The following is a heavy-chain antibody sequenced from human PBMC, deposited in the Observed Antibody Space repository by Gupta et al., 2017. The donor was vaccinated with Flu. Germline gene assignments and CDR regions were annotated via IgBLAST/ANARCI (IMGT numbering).Heavy chain of an antibody. D-gene: IGHD2/OR15-2a*01. CDR1: GYTFTGYN. CDR2: INPDSGGT. J-gene: IGHJ4*02. V-gene: IGHV1-2*02. Sequence: QVQLVQSGAEAKKPGASVKVSCQASGYTFTGYNMHWLRQAPGQGLEWMGWINPDSGGTNYAQKFRGRVTMTRDTSISTAYMELSRLRSDDTAVYYCARDFSYPRRRPYFDHWGQGTLVTVSS. CDR3: ARDFSYPRRRPYFDH.